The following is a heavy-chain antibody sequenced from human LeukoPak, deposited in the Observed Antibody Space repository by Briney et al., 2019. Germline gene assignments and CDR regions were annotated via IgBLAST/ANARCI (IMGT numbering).Heavy chain of an antibody. J-gene: IGHJ5*02. D-gene: IGHD3-10*01. CDR1: GGSFSGYY. V-gene: IGHV4-34*01. Sequence: SETLSLTCAVYGGSFSGYYWSWIRQPPGEGLEWIGEINHSGSTNYNPSLKSRVTISVDTSKNQFSLKLSSVTAADTVVYYCARRGRITMVRANWFDPWGQGTLVTVSS. CDR2: INHSGST. CDR3: ARRGRITMVRANWFDP.